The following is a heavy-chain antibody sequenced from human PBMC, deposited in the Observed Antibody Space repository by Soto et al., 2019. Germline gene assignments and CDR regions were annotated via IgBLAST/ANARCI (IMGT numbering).Heavy chain of an antibody. CDR2: IIPILGIA. J-gene: IGHJ4*02. V-gene: IGHV1-69*02. Sequence: QVQLVQSGAEVKKPGSSVKVSCKASGSTFSSYTISWVRQAPGQRLEWMGRIIPILGIANYAQKFQGRVTITADKSTSTASMELSSLRSEDTAVYYCARVLAYCGGDCYPVFDYWGQGTLVTVSS. D-gene: IGHD2-21*02. CDR3: ARVLAYCGGDCYPVFDY. CDR1: GSTFSSYT.